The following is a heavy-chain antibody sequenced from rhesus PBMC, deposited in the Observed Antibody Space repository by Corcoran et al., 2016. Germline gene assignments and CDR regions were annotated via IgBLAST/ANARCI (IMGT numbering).Heavy chain of an antibody. CDR3: AWEVHRYGLDS. CDR2: IYGSARST. J-gene: IGHJ6*01. CDR1: GGSISSSY. V-gene: IGHV4-169*02. Sequence: QLQLQESGPGLVKPSETLSVTCAVSGGSISSSYWCWIRQAPGEGLEWIGYIYGSARSTSYTPSLDSPVTLSLDTSKTQLALEPTAVTTADTAVCYCAWEVHRYGLDSWGQGVVVTVSS. D-gene: IGHD6-13*01.